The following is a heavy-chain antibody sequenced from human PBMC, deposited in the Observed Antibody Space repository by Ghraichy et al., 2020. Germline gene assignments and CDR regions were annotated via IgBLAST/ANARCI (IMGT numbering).Heavy chain of an antibody. D-gene: IGHD2-2*02. J-gene: IGHJ4*02. CDR1: GGSFSGYY. V-gene: IGHV4-34*01. CDR3: ARQAGYCSSTSCYTDY. CDR2: INHSGST. Sequence: SETLSLTCAVYGGSFSGYYWSWIRQPPGKGLEWIGEINHSGSTNYNPSLKSRVTISVDTSKNQFSLKLSSVTAADTAVYYCARQAGYCSSTSCYTDYWGQGTLVTVSS.